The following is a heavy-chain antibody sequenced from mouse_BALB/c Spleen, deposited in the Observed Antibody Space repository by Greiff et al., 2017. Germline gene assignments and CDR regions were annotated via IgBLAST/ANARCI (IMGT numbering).Heavy chain of an antibody. D-gene: IGHD2-4*01. J-gene: IGHJ2*01. CDR2: ISTYYGDA. CDR3: ATDPTMILDY. CDR1: GYTFTDYA. Sequence: QVQLQQSGAELVRPGVSVKISCKGSGYTFTDYAMHWVKQSHAKSLEWIGVISTYYGDASYNQKFKGKATMTVDKSSSTAYMELARLTSEDSAIYYCATDPTMILDYWGQGTTLTVAS. V-gene: IGHV1S137*01.